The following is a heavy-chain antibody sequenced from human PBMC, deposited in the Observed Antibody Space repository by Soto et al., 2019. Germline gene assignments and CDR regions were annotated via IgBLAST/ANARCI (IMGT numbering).Heavy chain of an antibody. CDR1: GFPFSSSA. D-gene: IGHD3-10*01. V-gene: IGHV3-23*01. CDR2: VSGNGVST. Sequence: GGSLRLSCAVSGFPFSSSAMSWVRQAPGEGLEWVSAVSGNGVSTDNADSVKGRFTVSIDNSKNTPYLQMSSLTVEDTAVYYCAKGYISRGYFDCWGQGSLVTVSS. J-gene: IGHJ4*02. CDR3: AKGYISRGYFDC.